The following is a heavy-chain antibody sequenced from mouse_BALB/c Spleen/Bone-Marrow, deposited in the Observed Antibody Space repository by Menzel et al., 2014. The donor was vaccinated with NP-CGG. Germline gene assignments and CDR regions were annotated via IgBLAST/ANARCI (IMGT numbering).Heavy chain of an antibody. V-gene: IGHV1-15*01. J-gene: IGHJ3*01. D-gene: IGHD4-1*01. Sequence: QVHLQQPGAELVRPGASVTLSCKASGYTFTDXEMHWVKQTPVHGLEWIGAIDPETGGTAYNQKFKGKATLTADKSSSTAYMELRSLTSEDSAVYYCTRSETGPFAYWGQGTLVTVSA. CDR2: IDPETGGT. CDR1: GYTFTDXE. CDR3: TRSETGPFAY.